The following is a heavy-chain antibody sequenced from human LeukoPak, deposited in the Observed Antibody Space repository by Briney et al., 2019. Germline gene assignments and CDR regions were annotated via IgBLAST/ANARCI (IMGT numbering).Heavy chain of an antibody. CDR3: ARGKSSGWKIDY. CDR2: INPNSGGT. CDR1: GYTFTGYY. Sequence: GASVKVSCKASGYTFTGYYMHWGRQAPGQGLEWMGWINPNSGGTNYAQKFQGRVTMTRDTSITTAYMELSRLRSDDTAVYYCARGKSSGWKIDYWGQGTLVTVSS. J-gene: IGHJ4*02. V-gene: IGHV1-2*02. D-gene: IGHD6-19*01.